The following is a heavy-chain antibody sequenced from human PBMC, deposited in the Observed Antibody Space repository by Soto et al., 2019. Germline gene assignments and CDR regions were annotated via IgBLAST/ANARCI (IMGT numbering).Heavy chain of an antibody. Sequence: PSETLSLTCAVYGGPFSGYYWSWIRQPPGKGLEWIGYIYYSGSTKYNPSLKSRVTISVDTSKNQFSLKVSSATAADTAVYYCARHSNRNYGLYYFDYWGLGALVTVSS. CDR1: GGPFSGYY. CDR3: ARHSNRNYGLYYFDY. D-gene: IGHD4-4*01. CDR2: IYYSGST. J-gene: IGHJ4*02. V-gene: IGHV4-59*08.